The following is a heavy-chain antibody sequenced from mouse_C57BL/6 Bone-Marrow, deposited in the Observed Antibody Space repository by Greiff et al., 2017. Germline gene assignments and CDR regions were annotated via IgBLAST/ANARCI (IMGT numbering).Heavy chain of an antibody. V-gene: IGHV2-2*01. CDR2: IWSGGST. CDR1: GFSLTSYG. Sequence: QVQLQQSGPGLVQPSQSLSITCTVSGFSLTSYGVHWVRQSPGKGLEWLGVIWSGGSTDYNAAFISRLSISKDNSKSQVFFKMNSLQADDTAISYCSRNGWFLWYFDVWGTGTTVTVSS. D-gene: IGHD2-3*01. CDR3: SRNGWFLWYFDV. J-gene: IGHJ1*03.